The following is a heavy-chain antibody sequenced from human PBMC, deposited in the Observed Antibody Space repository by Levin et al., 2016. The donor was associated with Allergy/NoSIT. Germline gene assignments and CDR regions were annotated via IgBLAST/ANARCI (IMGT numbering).Heavy chain of an antibody. J-gene: IGHJ4*02. D-gene: IGHD3-3*01. V-gene: IGHV3-7*03. Sequence: GESLKISCAASGFTFSTYWMSWVRQAPGKGLEWVGIIKQDGSERYYLDSMKGRFTISRDNAKNSLYLQMDSLRAEDTAVYYCARESGDQDFWSGYSFWGQGTLVTVSS. CDR1: GFTFSTYW. CDR2: IKQDGSER. CDR3: ARESGDQDFWSGYSF.